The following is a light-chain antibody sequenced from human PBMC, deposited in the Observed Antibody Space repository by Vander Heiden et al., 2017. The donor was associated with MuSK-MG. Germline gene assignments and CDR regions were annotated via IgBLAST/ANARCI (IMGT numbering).Light chain of an antibody. CDR2: AAS. V-gene: IGKV1-39*01. CDR3: QQSYSTPPYT. J-gene: IGKJ2*01. CDR1: QSISSY. Sequence: DIQMTQSPSSLSASVGDRVTITCRASQSISSYLNWYQQKPGKAPKLLIYAASSLQSGVPSRFSGSGSGTDFTLTISSLQPEDFTTYYCQQSYSTPPYTFGQGTKLXIK.